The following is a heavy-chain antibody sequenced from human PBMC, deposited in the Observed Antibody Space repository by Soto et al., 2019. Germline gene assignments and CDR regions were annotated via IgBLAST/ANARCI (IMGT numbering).Heavy chain of an antibody. Sequence: SETLSLTCAVYGGSFSGYYWSWIRQPPGKGLEWIGEINHSGSTNYNPSLKSRVTISVDTSKNQFSLKLSSVTAADTAVYYCASNMDAGGKLDYWGQGTLVTVSS. CDR3: ASNMDAGGKLDY. J-gene: IGHJ4*02. CDR1: GGSFSGYY. V-gene: IGHV4-34*01. D-gene: IGHD3-16*01. CDR2: INHSGST.